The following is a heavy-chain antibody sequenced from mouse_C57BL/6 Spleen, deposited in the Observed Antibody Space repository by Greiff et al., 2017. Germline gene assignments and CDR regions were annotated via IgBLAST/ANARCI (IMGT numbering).Heavy chain of an antibody. V-gene: IGHV5-17*01. CDR2: ISSGSSTI. J-gene: IGHJ4*01. D-gene: IGHD1-1*01. CDR3: ARPKYYGSYAMDY. Sequence: EVKLVESGGGLVKPGGSLKLSCAASGFTFSDYGMHWVRQAPETGLEWVAYISSGSSTIYYADTVKGRFTISRDNAKNTLFLQMTSLRSEDTAMYYCARPKYYGSYAMDYWGQGTSVTVSA. CDR1: GFTFSDYG.